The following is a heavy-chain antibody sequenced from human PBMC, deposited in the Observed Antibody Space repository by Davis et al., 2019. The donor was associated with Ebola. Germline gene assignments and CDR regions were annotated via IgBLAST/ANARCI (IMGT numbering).Heavy chain of an antibody. V-gene: IGHV1-46*01. J-gene: IGHJ4*02. CDR3: ARPSIGGYSGYDLFDY. CDR1: GYTFTNYY. CDR2: LNPSGGST. D-gene: IGHD5-12*01. Sequence: ASVKVSCKASGYTFTNYYIHWVRQAPGQGLEWMGILNPSGGSTYYTQKFQGRVTITADESTSTAYMELSSLRSEDTAVYYCARPSIGGYSGYDLFDYWGQGTLVTVSS.